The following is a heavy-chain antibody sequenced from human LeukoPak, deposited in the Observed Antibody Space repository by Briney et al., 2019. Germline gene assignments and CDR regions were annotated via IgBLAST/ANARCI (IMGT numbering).Heavy chain of an antibody. CDR1: GLTFEDYG. J-gene: IGHJ4*02. D-gene: IGHD1-26*01. V-gene: IGHV3-20*04. Sequence: GGSLRLSCAASGLTFEDYGMSWVRQPPGMRLEWVSGINWNGDSTDYAESVKGRFTIFRDNTKNSLYLQMNSLRDEDTAFYYCTRGGYSGSHTAYWGQGTLVTVSS. CDR2: INWNGDST. CDR3: TRGGYSGSHTAY.